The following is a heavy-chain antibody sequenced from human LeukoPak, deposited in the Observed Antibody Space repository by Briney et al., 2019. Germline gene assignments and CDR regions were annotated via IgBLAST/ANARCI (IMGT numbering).Heavy chain of an antibody. J-gene: IGHJ4*02. Sequence: PSETLSLTCTVSGGSISSYYWSWIRQPPGKGLEWIGYIYDRGSTNYNPSLKSRVTISVDTSKNQFSLKLSSVTAADTAVYYCARDRGIAVAADQFDSWGQGTLVTVSS. CDR2: IYDRGST. CDR3: ARDRGIAVAADQFDS. CDR1: GGSISSYY. V-gene: IGHV4-59*12. D-gene: IGHD6-19*01.